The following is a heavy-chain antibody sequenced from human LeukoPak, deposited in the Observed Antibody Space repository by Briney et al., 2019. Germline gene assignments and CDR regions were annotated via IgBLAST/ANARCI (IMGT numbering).Heavy chain of an antibody. CDR2: IDNSGIT. CDR1: GASISSYY. Sequence: SETPSLTCTVSGASISSYYWSWIRLPAGKGLEWIGRIDNSGITTYNPSLKSRVTMSVDTSKNQFSLNLRSVTAADTAVYYCASTGTTLEYWGQGILVTVSS. J-gene: IGHJ4*02. V-gene: IGHV4-4*07. D-gene: IGHD1-1*01. CDR3: ASTGTTLEY.